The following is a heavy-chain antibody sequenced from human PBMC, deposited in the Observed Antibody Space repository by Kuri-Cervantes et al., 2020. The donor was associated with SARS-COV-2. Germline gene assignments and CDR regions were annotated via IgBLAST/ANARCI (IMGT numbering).Heavy chain of an antibody. CDR3: ARGALWIAAAGRSWYFDL. J-gene: IGHJ2*01. Sequence: LSLTCAACGFTFSSYDMHWVRQATGKGLEWVSAIGTAGDTYYPGSVKGQFTISRENAKSSLYLQMNSLRAEDTALYHCARGALWIAAAGRSWYFDLWGRGTLVTVSS. D-gene: IGHD6-13*01. V-gene: IGHV3-13*03. CDR2: IGTAGDT. CDR1: GFTFSSYD.